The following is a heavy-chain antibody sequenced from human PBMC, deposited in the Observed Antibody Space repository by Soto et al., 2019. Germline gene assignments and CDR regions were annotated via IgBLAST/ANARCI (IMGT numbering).Heavy chain of an antibody. CDR3: AREPYYDFWSGYPRGMDV. Sequence: ASVKVSCKASGYTFTSYDINWVRQATGQGLEWMGWMNPNSGNTGYAQKFQGRVTMTRNTSISTAYMELSSLRSEDTAVYYCAREPYYDFWSGYPRGMDVWGQETTVTVSS. J-gene: IGHJ6*02. D-gene: IGHD3-3*01. V-gene: IGHV1-8*01. CDR1: GYTFTSYD. CDR2: MNPNSGNT.